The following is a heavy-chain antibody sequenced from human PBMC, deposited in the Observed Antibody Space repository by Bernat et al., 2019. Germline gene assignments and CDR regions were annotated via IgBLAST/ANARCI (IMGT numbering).Heavy chain of an antibody. CDR1: GFTFSSYG. J-gene: IGHJ4*02. Sequence: QVQLVESGGGVVQPGRSLRLSCAASGFTFSSYGMHWVRQAPGKGLEWVAVISYDGSNKYYADSVKGRFTISRDNSKNTLYLQMNSLRAEDTAVYYCAKEQELFSIFGVEASFDYWGQGTLVTVSS. CDR3: AKEQELFSIFGVEASFDY. D-gene: IGHD3-3*01. V-gene: IGHV3-30*18. CDR2: ISYDGSNK.